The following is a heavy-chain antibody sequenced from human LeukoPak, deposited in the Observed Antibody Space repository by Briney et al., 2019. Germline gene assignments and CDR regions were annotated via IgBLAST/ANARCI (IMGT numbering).Heavy chain of an antibody. D-gene: IGHD3-10*01. V-gene: IGHV3-30*03. Sequence: PGRSLRLSCAASGFTFSSYGMHWVRQAPGKGLEWVAVISYDGSNKYYADSVKGRFTISRDNAKNTLYLQMNSLRAEDTALYYCARMKMVRGAPWGFDYWGQGTLVSVSS. CDR1: GFTFSSYG. CDR2: ISYDGSNK. CDR3: ARMKMVRGAPWGFDY. J-gene: IGHJ4*02.